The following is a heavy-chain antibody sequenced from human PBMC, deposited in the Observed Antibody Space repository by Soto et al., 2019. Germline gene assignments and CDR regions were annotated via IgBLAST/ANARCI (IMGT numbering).Heavy chain of an antibody. Sequence: GGSLRLSCAASGFTFSSYAMSWVRQAPGKGLEWVSAISGSGGSTYYADSVKGRFTISRDNSKNTLYLQMNSMRAEDTAVYYCAKDPVAVAAPYYFDYWGQGTLVTVSS. J-gene: IGHJ4*02. V-gene: IGHV3-23*01. CDR2: ISGSGGST. CDR1: GFTFSSYA. D-gene: IGHD6-19*01. CDR3: AKDPVAVAAPYYFDY.